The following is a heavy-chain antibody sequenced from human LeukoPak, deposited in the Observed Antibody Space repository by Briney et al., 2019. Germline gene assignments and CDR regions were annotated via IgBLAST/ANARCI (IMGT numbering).Heavy chain of an antibody. D-gene: IGHD3-10*01. CDR3: AKDQGWFGELFTPNFDY. CDR2: ISGSGGST. CDR1: GFTFSSYA. J-gene: IGHJ4*02. V-gene: IGHV3-23*01. Sequence: PGGSLRLSCAASGFTFSSYAMSWVRQAPGKGLEWVSAISGSGGSTYYADSVKGRFTISRDNSKNTLYLQMNSLRAEDTAVYYCAKDQGWFGELFTPNFDYWGQGTLVTVSS.